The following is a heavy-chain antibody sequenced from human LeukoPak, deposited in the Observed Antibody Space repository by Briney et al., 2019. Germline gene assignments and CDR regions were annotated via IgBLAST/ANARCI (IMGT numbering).Heavy chain of an antibody. CDR2: INSDGSTT. Sequence: GGSLRLSCAASGFAFSSYWMHWVRQAPGKGLVWVSRINSDGSTTNYADSVKGRFTISRDNAKNTLFLQMNSLRAEDTAVYYCARDRELTSYDSAAFDIWGHGTMVTVSS. J-gene: IGHJ3*02. CDR3: ARDRELTSYDSAAFDI. D-gene: IGHD3-22*01. CDR1: GFAFSSYW. V-gene: IGHV3-74*01.